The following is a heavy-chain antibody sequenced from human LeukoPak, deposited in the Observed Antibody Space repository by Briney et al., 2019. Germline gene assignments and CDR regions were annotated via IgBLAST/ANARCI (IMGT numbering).Heavy chain of an antibody. D-gene: IGHD2-21*02. CDR1: GGSFSGYY. CDR2: INHSGST. CDR3: ARHTPIRVPGASGYYFTMDA. J-gene: IGHJ6*02. V-gene: IGHV4-34*01. Sequence: SETLSLTCAVYGGSFSGYYWSWIRQPPGKGLEWIGEINHSGSTNYNPSLKSRVTISVDTSKNQFSLKLSSVTATDTAMYYCARHTPIRVPGASGYYFTMDAWGHGTTVTVSS.